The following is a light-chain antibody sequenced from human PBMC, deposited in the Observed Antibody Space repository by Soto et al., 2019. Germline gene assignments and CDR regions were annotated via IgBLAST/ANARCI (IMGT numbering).Light chain of an antibody. CDR2: AAS. CDR3: QQYNSYSPLT. V-gene: IGKV1-16*01. J-gene: IGKJ4*01. Sequence: DIQMTQSPSSLSASVGDRVTITCRASQSIISYLNWYQQKPGKAPKRLIYAASSLQSGVPSRFSGSGSGTDFTLTISSLQPDDFATYYCQQYNSYSPLTFGGGTKGDIK. CDR1: QSIISY.